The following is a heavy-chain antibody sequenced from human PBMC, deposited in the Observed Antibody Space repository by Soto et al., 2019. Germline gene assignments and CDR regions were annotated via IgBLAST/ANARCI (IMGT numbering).Heavy chain of an antibody. J-gene: IGHJ6*02. Sequence: QVQLVQSGAEVKKPGSSVKVSCKASGGTFSSYAISWVRQAPGQGLEWMGGIIPIFGTANYAQKFQGRVTITADESRSTAYMERSSLRSEDRAVYYCGAPDARNYYYGMDVWGQGTTVTVSS. V-gene: IGHV1-69*12. CDR3: GAPDARNYYYGMDV. CDR1: GGTFSSYA. CDR2: IIPIFGTA.